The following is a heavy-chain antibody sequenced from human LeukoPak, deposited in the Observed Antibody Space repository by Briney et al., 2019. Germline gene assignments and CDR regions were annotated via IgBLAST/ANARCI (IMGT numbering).Heavy chain of an antibody. CDR3: ARGGLSYGSYYFDY. CDR2: IGTAGDT. J-gene: IGHJ4*02. V-gene: IGHV3-13*01. CDR1: GFTFSSYD. Sequence: GGSLRLSCAASGFTFSSYDMHWVRHATGKGLEWVSAIGTAGDTYYPGSVKGRFTISRENAKNSSYLQMNSLRAEDTAVYYCARGGLSYGSYYFDYWGQGTLVTVSS. D-gene: IGHD5-18*01.